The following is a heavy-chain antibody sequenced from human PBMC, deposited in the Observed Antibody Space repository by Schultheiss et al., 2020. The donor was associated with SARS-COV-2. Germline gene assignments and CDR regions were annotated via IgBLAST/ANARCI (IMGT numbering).Heavy chain of an antibody. D-gene: IGHD1-26*01. Sequence: SETLSLTCTVSGGSISSYYWSWIRQPPGKGLEWIGYIYYSGSTNYNPSLKSRVTMSVDTSKNQFSLKLSSVTAADTAVYYCARDQGGATPHWGQGTLVTVSS. V-gene: IGHV4-59*01. CDR2: IYYSGST. CDR1: GGSISSYY. CDR3: ARDQGGATPH. J-gene: IGHJ4*02.